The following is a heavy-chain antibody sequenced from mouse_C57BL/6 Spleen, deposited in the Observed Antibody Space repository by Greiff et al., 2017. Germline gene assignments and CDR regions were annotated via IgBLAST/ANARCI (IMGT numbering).Heavy chain of an antibody. CDR2: INPSTGGT. V-gene: IGHV1-42*01. CDR1: GYSFTGYY. Sequence: EVQLQQSGPELVKPGASVKISCKASGYSFTGYYMNWVKQSPEKSLEWIGEINPSTGGTTYNQKFKAKATLTVDKSSSTAYMQLKSLTSEDSAVYYCARGDRMDYWGQGTSVTVSS. J-gene: IGHJ4*01. CDR3: ARGDRMDY.